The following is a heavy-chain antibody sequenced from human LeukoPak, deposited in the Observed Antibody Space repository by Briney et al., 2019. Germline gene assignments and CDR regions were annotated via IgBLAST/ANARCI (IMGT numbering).Heavy chain of an antibody. V-gene: IGHV4-59*08. Sequence: SETLSLTCTVSGGSISSYYWSWIRQPPGKGLEWIGYIYYSGSTNYNPYPKSRVTTSVDTSKNQFSLKLSSVTAADTAVYYCARFVLGATQSDLDCWGQGTLVTGSS. CDR2: IYYSGST. J-gene: IGHJ4*02. CDR1: GGSISSYY. CDR3: ARFVLGATQSDLDC. D-gene: IGHD1-26*01.